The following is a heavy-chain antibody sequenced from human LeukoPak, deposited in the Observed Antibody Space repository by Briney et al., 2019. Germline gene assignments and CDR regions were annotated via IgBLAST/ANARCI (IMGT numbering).Heavy chain of an antibody. D-gene: IGHD4-17*01. J-gene: IGHJ4*02. CDR1: GFTFSNAW. CDR3: ATVYYGAYNY. V-gene: IGHV3-15*01. CDR2: IKSKTDGGTT. Sequence: KSGGSLRLSCAASGFTFSNAWMSWVRQAPGKGLEWVGRIKSKTDGGTTDYAAPVEGRFTISRDDSKTTLYLQMNSLKTEDTALYFCATVYYGAYNYWGQGTLVTVSS.